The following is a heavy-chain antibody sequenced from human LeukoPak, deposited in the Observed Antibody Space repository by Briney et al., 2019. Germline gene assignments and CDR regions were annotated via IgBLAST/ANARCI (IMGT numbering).Heavy chain of an antibody. CDR1: GYTFTSYG. Sequence: APVKVSCKASGYTFTSYGISWVRQAPGQGLEWMGWISAYNGNTNYAQKLQGRVTMTTDTSTSTAYMELRSLRSDDTAVYYCARDPAVVVPAAHTGGAFDIWGQGTMVTVSS. CDR3: ARDPAVVVPAAHTGGAFDI. CDR2: ISAYNGNT. D-gene: IGHD2-2*01. V-gene: IGHV1-18*01. J-gene: IGHJ3*02.